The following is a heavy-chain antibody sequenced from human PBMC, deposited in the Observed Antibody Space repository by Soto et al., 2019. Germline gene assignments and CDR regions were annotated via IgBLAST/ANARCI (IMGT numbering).Heavy chain of an antibody. CDR1: GYSFTSYW. CDR2: IYPGDSDT. D-gene: IGHD3-22*01. J-gene: IGHJ4*02. CDR3: ARSDYYDSSGYPDYYFDY. V-gene: IGHV5-51*01. Sequence: GESLKISCKGSGYSFTSYWIGWVRQMPGKGLEWMGIIYPGDSDTRYSPSFQGQVTISADKSISTAYLQWSSLKASDTAMYYCARSDYYDSSGYPDYYFDYWGQGTLVTVSS.